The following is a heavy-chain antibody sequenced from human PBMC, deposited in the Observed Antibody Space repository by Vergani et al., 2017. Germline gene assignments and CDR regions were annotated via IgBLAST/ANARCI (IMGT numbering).Heavy chain of an antibody. D-gene: IGHD2-15*01. CDR2: IYHSGST. CDR3: ARDNLYCSGDSCSNWFDP. J-gene: IGHJ5*02. CDR1: GGSISSGGYS. Sequence: QLQLQESGSGLVKPSQTLSLTCAVSGGSISSGGYSWSWIRQPPGKGLEWIGYIYHSGSTYYNPSLKSRVTISVDRSKNQFSLKLSSVTAADTAVYYCARDNLYCSGDSCSNWFDPWGQGTLVTVSS. V-gene: IGHV4-30-2*01.